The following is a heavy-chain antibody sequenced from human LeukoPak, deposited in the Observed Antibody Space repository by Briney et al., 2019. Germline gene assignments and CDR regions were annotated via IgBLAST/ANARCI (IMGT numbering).Heavy chain of an antibody. D-gene: IGHD1-1*01. V-gene: IGHV3-11*04. CDR1: GFTFSDYY. J-gene: IGHJ3*02. CDR2: ISSGSGSTI. Sequence: GGSLRLSCAASGFTFSDYYMSWIRQAPGKGLEWVSYISSGSGSTIYYADSVKGRFTISRDNAKNSLYLRMNSLRAEDTAVYYCARSWVPPFDIWGQGTMVTVSS. CDR3: ARSWVPPFDI.